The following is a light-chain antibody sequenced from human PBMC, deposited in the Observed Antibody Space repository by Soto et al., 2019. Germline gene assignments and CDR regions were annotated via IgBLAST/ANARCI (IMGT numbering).Light chain of an antibody. CDR1: QSVSSN. Sequence: ERVMTGSPATLSVSPGERATLSYMASQSVSSNVAWYQQKPVQAPRLAXYGASTRATGIPARFSGSGSGTEFTLTISTLHPEDFAVYYCQQYNNWPPITFGQGTRLEIK. CDR2: GAS. V-gene: IGKV3-15*01. J-gene: IGKJ5*01. CDR3: QQYNNWPPIT.